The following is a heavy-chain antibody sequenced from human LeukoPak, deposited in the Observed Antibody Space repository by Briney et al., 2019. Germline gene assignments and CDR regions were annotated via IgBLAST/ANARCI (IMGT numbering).Heavy chain of an antibody. Sequence: PGGPLRLSCTASGFTFSSYGMHWVRQAPGKGLEWVPFIRYDGSNKYYADSVKGRFTISRDNSKNTLYLQMNSLRAEDTAVYYCAKDVIVVVPAAPGDAFDIWGQGTMVTVSS. V-gene: IGHV3-30*02. D-gene: IGHD2-2*01. CDR1: GFTFSSYG. CDR2: IRYDGSNK. CDR3: AKDVIVVVPAAPGDAFDI. J-gene: IGHJ3*02.